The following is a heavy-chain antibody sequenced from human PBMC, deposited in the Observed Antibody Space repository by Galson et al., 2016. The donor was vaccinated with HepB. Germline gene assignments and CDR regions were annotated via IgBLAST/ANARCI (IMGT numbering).Heavy chain of an antibody. CDR1: GFTFDDYA. CDR3: AKNNGWYGKGYFDH. CDR2: ITWNSDTV. D-gene: IGHD6-19*01. J-gene: IGHJ2*01. V-gene: IGHV3-9*01. Sequence: SLRLSCAASGFTFDDYAFHWVRQAPGKGLEWVSHITWNSDTVVYADSVKGRFTISRDNDRNSLYLQMNSLRPEDTAVYYCAKNNGWYGKGYFDHWGRGILVTVSS.